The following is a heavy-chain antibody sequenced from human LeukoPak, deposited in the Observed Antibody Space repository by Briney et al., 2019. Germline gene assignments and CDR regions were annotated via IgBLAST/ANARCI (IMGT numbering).Heavy chain of an antibody. J-gene: IGHJ4*02. CDR2: ISGSGVST. CDR1: GFTFSSYA. Sequence: PGGSLRLSCAASGFTFSSYAMSWVRQAPGKGLEWVSGISGSGVSTYYADSVKGRFTISRDNSKNTLYLQMNSLRDDDTAVYYCARGTGTGWRFDFWGQGTLVTVSS. V-gene: IGHV3-23*01. CDR3: ARGTGTGWRFDF. D-gene: IGHD3/OR15-3a*01.